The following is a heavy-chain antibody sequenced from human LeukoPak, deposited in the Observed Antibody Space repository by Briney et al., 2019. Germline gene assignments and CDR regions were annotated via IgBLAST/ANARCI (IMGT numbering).Heavy chain of an antibody. CDR2: IKQDGSEK. Sequence: GGSLRLSCAASGFTFSTYWMTWVGQAPGKGLEGVANIKQDGSEKYYVDSVQRPFNISRDNYKNAVYLQLNSLRAEGTAIYYCARDSRITMIMGYEDYWGQGTLVTVSS. CDR1: GFTFSTYW. V-gene: IGHV3-7*03. D-gene: IGHD3-22*01. J-gene: IGHJ4*02. CDR3: ARDSRITMIMGYEDY.